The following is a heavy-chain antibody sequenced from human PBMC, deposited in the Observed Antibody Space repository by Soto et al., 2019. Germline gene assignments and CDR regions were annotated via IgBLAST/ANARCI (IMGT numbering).Heavy chain of an antibody. Sequence: EVQLVESGGGLVQPGGTLRLSCAASGFTFSIYDMHWVRQATGKGLEWVSDTGTAGDTYYPGSVKARFTIPRENAKNSLYLQMNSLRAGDTAVYYCARGQQADTVTTNYYYYMDVLGKGTTFAV. V-gene: IGHV3-13*01. CDR1: GFTFSIYD. J-gene: IGHJ6*03. CDR2: TGTAGDT. D-gene: IGHD4-4*01. CDR3: ARGQQADTVTTNYYYYMDV.